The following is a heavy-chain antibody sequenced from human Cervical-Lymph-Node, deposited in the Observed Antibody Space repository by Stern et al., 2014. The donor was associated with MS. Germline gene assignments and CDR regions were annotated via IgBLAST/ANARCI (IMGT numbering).Heavy chain of an antibody. V-gene: IGHV1-69*06. CDR1: GGTFHNFA. J-gene: IGHJ2*01. D-gene: IGHD5-12*01. Sequence: VQLVEAEAEVKKPGSSVNVSCKASGGTFHNFAVSWVPQVPGQGYEWMGGIMPILESTNSAQKFRHRVTINADKSTNTVYMELSSLKSDDTAMYYCVRGLSGYDYWYFDLWGRGTLVTVSS. CDR2: IMPILEST. CDR3: VRGLSGYDYWYFDL.